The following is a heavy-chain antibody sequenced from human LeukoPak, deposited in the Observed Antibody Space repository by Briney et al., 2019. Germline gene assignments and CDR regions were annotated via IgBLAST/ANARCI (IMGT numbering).Heavy chain of an antibody. Sequence: SETLSLTRTVSGGSISSYSWSWIRQPAGKGLEWIGRVYTSGSTNYNPSLKGRVTMSVDTSRNQFSLKLSSVTAADTAVYYCARDGRGLYGNWYMIDPWGQGTLVTVSS. D-gene: IGHD6-13*01. CDR1: GGSISSYS. CDR3: ARDGRGLYGNWYMIDP. V-gene: IGHV4-4*07. CDR2: VYTSGST. J-gene: IGHJ5*02.